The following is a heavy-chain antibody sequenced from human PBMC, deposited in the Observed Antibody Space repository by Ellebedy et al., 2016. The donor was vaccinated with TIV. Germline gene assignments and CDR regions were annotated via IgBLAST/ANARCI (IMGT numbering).Heavy chain of an antibody. CDR2: ISWHSGTI. Sequence: PGGSLRLSCAASGFMFADYAMHWVRQAPGKGLEWVSGISWHSGTIGYADSVKGRFTISRDNSKNTLYLQMSSLRADDTAIYYCAKDRSPTMIALDFWGQGTLVTVSS. D-gene: IGHD3-22*01. V-gene: IGHV3-9*01. J-gene: IGHJ4*02. CDR1: GFMFADYA. CDR3: AKDRSPTMIALDF.